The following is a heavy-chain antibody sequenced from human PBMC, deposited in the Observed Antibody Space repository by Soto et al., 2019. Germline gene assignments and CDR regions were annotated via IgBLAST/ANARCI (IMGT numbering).Heavy chain of an antibody. CDR3: ARDGDKYCSAGSCYSGYYYYGMDV. Sequence: QVQLVESGGGLVKPGGSLRLSCAASGFTFSDYYMSWIRQAPGKGLEWVSYIDRGSTKIKYADSVKGRFTISRDNAKNRVYLQMNSLRAEDTAVYYCARDGDKYCSAGSCYSGYYYYGMDVWGQGTTVTVSS. J-gene: IGHJ6*02. CDR1: GFTFSDYY. D-gene: IGHD2-15*01. V-gene: IGHV3-11*06. CDR2: IDRGSTKI.